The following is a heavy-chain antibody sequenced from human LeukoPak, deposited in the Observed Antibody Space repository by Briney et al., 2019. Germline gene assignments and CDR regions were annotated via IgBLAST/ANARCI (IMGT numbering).Heavy chain of an antibody. CDR2: ISWNSGSI. Sequence: PGRSLRLSCAASGFTFDDYAMHWVRQAPGKGLEWVSGISWNSGSIGYADSVKGRFTISRDNAKNSLYLQINSLRAEDMALYYCAKSLFEDIVVAEFDYWGQGTLVTVSS. V-gene: IGHV3-9*03. J-gene: IGHJ4*02. D-gene: IGHD2-15*01. CDR1: GFTFDDYA. CDR3: AKSLFEDIVVAEFDY.